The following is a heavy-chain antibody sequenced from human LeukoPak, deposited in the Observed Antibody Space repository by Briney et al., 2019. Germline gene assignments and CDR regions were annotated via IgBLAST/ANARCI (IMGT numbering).Heavy chain of an antibody. CDR1: GISVSSNY. D-gene: IGHD4-23*01. CDR2: ICSGGST. V-gene: IGHV3-53*05. J-gene: IGHJ4*02. CDR3: TDTVAG. Sequence: GGSLRLSCAASGISVSSNYMTWVRQPPGKGLEWVSVICSGGSTYYADSVKGRFTISRDNSKNMLYLQMNSLRVGDTAVHYCTDTVAGWGQGTLVTVSS.